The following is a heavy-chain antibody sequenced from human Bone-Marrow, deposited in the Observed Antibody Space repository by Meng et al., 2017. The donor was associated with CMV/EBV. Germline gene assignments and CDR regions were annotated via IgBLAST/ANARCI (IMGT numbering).Heavy chain of an antibody. J-gene: IGHJ6*02. D-gene: IGHD2-8*02. CDR2: IYSGGST. CDR3: ARRTTGGVEYQRLYYYGMDF. Sequence: GESLKISCAASGFTVSSNYMSWVRQAPGKGLEWVSVIYSGGSTYYADSVKGRFTISRDNSKNTLYLQMNSLRAEDTAVYYCARRTTGGVEYQRLYYYGMDFWGQGTTVT. CDR1: GFTVSSNY. V-gene: IGHV3-53*01.